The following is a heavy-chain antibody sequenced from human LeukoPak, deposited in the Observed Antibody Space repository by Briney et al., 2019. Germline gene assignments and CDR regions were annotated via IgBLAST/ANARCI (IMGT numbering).Heavy chain of an antibody. CDR1: GGSISSSSYY. V-gene: IGHV4-61*02. CDR3: ARTPPITESGYSRWWFDP. D-gene: IGHD3-3*01. J-gene: IGHJ5*02. CDR2: IYTSGST. Sequence: SETLSLTCTVSGGSISSSSYYWSWLRQPAGKGLEWIGRIYTSGSTNYNPSLKSRVTMSVDTSKNQFSLKLSSVTAADTAVYYCARTPPITESGYSRWWFDPWGQGTLVTVSS.